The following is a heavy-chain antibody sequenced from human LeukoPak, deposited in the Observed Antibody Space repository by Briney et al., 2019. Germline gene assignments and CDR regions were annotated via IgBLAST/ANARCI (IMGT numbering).Heavy chain of an antibody. CDR3: AKTPVAVAGPYYFDY. D-gene: IGHD6-19*01. CDR2: ISYDGSNK. Sequence: GGSLRLSCVASGFTFSSYGMHWVRQAPGKGLEWVAVISYDGSNKYYADSVKGRFTISRDNSKNTLYLQMNSLRAEDTAVYYCAKTPVAVAGPYYFDYWGQGTLVTVSS. J-gene: IGHJ4*02. CDR1: GFTFSSYG. V-gene: IGHV3-30*18.